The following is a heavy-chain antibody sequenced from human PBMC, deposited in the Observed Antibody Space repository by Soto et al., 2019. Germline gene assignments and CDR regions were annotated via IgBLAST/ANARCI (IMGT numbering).Heavy chain of an antibody. CDR2: IIPIFGTA. CDR3: EREGGYDSTDYYYAY. Sequence: QVQLVQSGAEVRKPGSSVRVSCKASGGSFNRHTISWVRQAPGQGLEWMGGIIPIFGTANHPQKFQGRVTIIADESTSTVYMELSSLRSDDTAIYYCEREGGYDSTDYYYAYWGQGPLVIVSS. D-gene: IGHD3-22*01. V-gene: IGHV1-69*01. J-gene: IGHJ4*02. CDR1: GGSFNRHT.